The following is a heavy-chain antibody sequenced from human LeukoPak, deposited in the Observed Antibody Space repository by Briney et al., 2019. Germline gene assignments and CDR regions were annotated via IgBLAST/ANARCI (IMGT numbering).Heavy chain of an antibody. J-gene: IGHJ5*02. D-gene: IGHD5-18*01. CDR1: GGSFSGYY. CDR3: ARGLSQLCLIPLNWFDP. CDR2: VNHSGST. V-gene: IGHV4-34*01. Sequence: SETLSLTCAVYGGSFSGYYWSWIRQPPGEGLEWIGEVNHSGSTNYNPSLKSRVTISVDTSKNQFSLKLSSVTAADTAMYYCARGLSQLCLIPLNWFDPWGQGTLVTVSS.